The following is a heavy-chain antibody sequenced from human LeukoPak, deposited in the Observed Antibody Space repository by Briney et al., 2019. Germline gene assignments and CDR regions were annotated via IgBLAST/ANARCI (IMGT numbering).Heavy chain of an antibody. CDR2: IYYSGST. J-gene: IGHJ2*01. D-gene: IGHD4-17*01. CDR3: ARARRGLDGDYVPYWYFDL. V-gene: IGHV4-30-4*01. Sequence: SETLSLTCPVSGGSISSAEYYWSWLRQPPGKGLEWIGYIYYSGSTYYNPSLKSQVTISVGTSKNQFSLKLSSVTAADTAVYYCARARRGLDGDYVPYWYFDLWGRGTLVTVSS. CDR1: GGSISSAEYY.